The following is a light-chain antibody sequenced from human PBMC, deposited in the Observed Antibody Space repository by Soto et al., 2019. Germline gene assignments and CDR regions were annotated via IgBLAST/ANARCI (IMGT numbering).Light chain of an antibody. V-gene: IGLV2-14*01. CDR2: EIT. CDR3: SSYRSSNPYV. J-gene: IGLJ1*01. Sequence: QSALTQPASVSGSPGQSITISCTGTSSDIGGYNYVAWYQQHPGKAPKLMIYEITNRPSGVSNRFSGSESGNTASLTISGLQADDEADYYCSSYRSSNPYVFGTGTKLTVL. CDR1: SSDIGGYNY.